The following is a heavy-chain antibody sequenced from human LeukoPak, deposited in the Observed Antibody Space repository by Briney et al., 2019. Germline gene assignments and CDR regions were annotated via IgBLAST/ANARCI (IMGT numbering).Heavy chain of an antibody. Sequence: GGSPRLSCAASGFTFSSYEMNWVRQAPGKGLAWVSYISSSVSNIFYADSVKGRFTMSRDNAKNSLYLQLNSLRAEDTAVYYCATVGGGNYYAMDVWGQGTTVIVSS. CDR3: ATVGGGNYYAMDV. CDR1: GFTFSSYE. D-gene: IGHD3-16*01. J-gene: IGHJ6*02. CDR2: ISSSVSNI. V-gene: IGHV3-48*03.